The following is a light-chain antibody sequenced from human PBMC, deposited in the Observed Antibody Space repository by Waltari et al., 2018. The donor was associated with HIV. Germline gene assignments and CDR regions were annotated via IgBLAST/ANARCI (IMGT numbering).Light chain of an antibody. CDR1: QSVSSN. J-gene: IGKJ4*01. CDR2: GAS. V-gene: IGKV3-15*01. Sequence: EIVMTQFLATLSVSPGERASLFCRASQSVSSNLAWYQQKPGQAPRPLIYGASTRATGIPTRFSGSGSGTEFTLTISSLQSEDFAVYYCQQYNNWPPLTFGGGTKVEIK. CDR3: QQYNNWPPLT.